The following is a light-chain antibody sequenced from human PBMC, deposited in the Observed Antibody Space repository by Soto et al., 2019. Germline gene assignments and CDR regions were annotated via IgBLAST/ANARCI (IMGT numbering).Light chain of an antibody. CDR2: AAS. V-gene: IGKV1-12*01. J-gene: IGKJ4*01. CDR3: QQTTSFPLT. Sequence: DIQMTQSRACVSASVGDRVIFTYRASQGISSWLAWYQHKPGRAPKLLIHAASSLESGVPSRFSGSGSGTDVTLTISSLQPEDFATYYCQQTTSFPLTFGGGTKVEIK. CDR1: QGISSW.